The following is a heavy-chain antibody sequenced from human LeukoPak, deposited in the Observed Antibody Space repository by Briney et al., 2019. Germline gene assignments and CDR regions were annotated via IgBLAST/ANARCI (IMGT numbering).Heavy chain of an antibody. CDR1: GFTVSNNY. CDR3: AKQSSSYIYSGGTFDY. D-gene: IGHD1-26*01. CDR2: IYSGGST. J-gene: IGHJ4*02. Sequence: GGSLRLSCAASGFTVSNNYMSWVRQAPGKGLEWVSVIYSGGSTYYADSVKGRFTISRDTSKNTLSLQMDSLRAEDTAVYYCAKQSSSYIYSGGTFDYWGQGTLVTVSS. V-gene: IGHV3-53*01.